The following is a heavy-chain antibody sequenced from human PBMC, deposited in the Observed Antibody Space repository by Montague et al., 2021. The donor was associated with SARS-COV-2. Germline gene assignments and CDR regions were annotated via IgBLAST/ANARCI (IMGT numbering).Heavy chain of an antibody. CDR2: ISYDGSNK. J-gene: IGHJ4*02. Sequence: SLRLSCAASGFTFSSYSMNWVRQAPGKGLEWVAIISYDGSNKYYADSVKGRFAISRDNSKNTLYLQMNSLRAEDTAVYYCVRDSLSKARIAVAGTTVYWGQGTLVTISS. CDR3: VRDSLSKARIAVAGTTVY. V-gene: IGHV3-30*03. CDR1: GFTFSSYS. D-gene: IGHD6-19*01.